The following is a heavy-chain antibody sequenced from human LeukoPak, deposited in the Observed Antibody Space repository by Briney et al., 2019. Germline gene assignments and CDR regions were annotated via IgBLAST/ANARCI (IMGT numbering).Heavy chain of an antibody. CDR2: ISGSGGST. J-gene: IGHJ4*02. Sequence: PGGSLRLSCAASGFTFNTYAMSWVRQAPGKGLEWVSTISGSGGSTYSADSVKGRFTISRDNSKNTLFLQMNSLRAEDTAVYYCARSQSSRQITIPKTRSYFDYWGQGVLVTVSS. CDR1: GFTFNTYA. CDR3: ARSQSSRQITIPKTRSYFDY. V-gene: IGHV3-23*01. D-gene: IGHD3-10*01.